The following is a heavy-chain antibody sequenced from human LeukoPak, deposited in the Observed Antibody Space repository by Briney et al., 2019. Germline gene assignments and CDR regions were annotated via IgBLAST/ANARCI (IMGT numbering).Heavy chain of an antibody. CDR3: ARDRLDYYDSSGYYYLDY. CDR2: IIPIFGTA. J-gene: IGHJ4*02. V-gene: IGHV1-69*06. Sequence: SVKVSCKASGGTFSSYAISWVRQAPGQGLEWMGGIIPIFGTANYAQKFQGRVTITADKSTSTAYMELSSLRSEDTAVYYCARDRLDYYDSSGYYYLDYWGQGTLVTVSS. CDR1: GGTFSSYA. D-gene: IGHD3-22*01.